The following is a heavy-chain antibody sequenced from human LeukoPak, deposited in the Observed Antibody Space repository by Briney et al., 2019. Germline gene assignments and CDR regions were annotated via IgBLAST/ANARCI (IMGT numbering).Heavy chain of an antibody. CDR1: GFTFSRYW. D-gene: IGHD3-22*01. CDR2: INSEGSTT. J-gene: IGHJ4*02. Sequence: GGSLRLSCTASGFTFSRYWMHWVRQAPGKGLVWVSRINSEGSTTSYADSVKGRFTISRDNAKNTLYLQMNSLRAEDTAVYYCATYDSSVYYYVFDCWGQGTLVTVSS. V-gene: IGHV3-74*01. CDR3: ATYDSSVYYYVFDC.